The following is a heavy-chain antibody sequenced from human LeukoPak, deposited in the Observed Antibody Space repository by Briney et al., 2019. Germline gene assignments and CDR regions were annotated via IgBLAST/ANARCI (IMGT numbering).Heavy chain of an antibody. D-gene: IGHD3-16*01. V-gene: IGHV3-53*01. Sequence: GGSLRLSCAASGFTVSSNYMSWVRQAPGKGLEWVSVIYSGGSTYYSDSVKGRCTISRANSKTPLYLQMTSLRAEATPLYYCARTRFGEPTPDWGQGPLVTVSS. CDR1: GFTVSSNY. CDR2: IYSGGST. CDR3: ARTRFGEPTPD. J-gene: IGHJ4*02.